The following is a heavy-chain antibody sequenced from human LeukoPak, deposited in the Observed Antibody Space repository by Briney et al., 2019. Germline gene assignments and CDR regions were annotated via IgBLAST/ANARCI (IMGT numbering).Heavy chain of an antibody. CDR1: RGSLINFY. Sequence: SETLSHTRTVSRGSLINFYWSTIRQPPGRGLEWIGYIDYSGITSHTPSFNNRVTIAVDTSNNQYSLKLPSVPVADTDVYHCARSTGWSYDLNPWGQGTRVTVSS. CDR3: ARSTGWSYDLNP. J-gene: IGHJ5*02. CDR2: IDYSGIT. V-gene: IGHV4-59*01. D-gene: IGHD3-22*01.